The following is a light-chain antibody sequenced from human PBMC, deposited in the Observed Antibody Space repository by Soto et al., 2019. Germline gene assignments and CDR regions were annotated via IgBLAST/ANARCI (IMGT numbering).Light chain of an antibody. CDR1: QGITSW. CDR3: QQITTFPLP. V-gene: IGKV1-12*01. J-gene: IGKJ4*01. CDR2: RAS. Sequence: DIQMTQSPSSVSASVGDRVTITCRASQGITSWLAWYQQKPGKAPKLLIYRASNLQSGVPSRFSGSGSGTEFTLTIIRPQPADVANYYCQQITTFPLPFGGGNKVEIK.